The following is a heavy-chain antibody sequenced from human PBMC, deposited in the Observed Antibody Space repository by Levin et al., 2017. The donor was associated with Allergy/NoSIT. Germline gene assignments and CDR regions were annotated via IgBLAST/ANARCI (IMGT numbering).Heavy chain of an antibody. V-gene: IGHV3-11*05. Sequence: GGSLRLSCAASGFTFSDYYMSWIRQAPGKGLEWVSYISSSSSYTNYADSVKGRFTISRDNAKNSLYLQMNSLRAEDTAVYYCARERRYYDYVWGSFRPGCMDVWGQGTTVTVSS. D-gene: IGHD3-16*02. CDR1: GFTFSDYY. CDR3: ARERRYYDYVWGSFRPGCMDV. J-gene: IGHJ6*02. CDR2: ISSSSSYT.